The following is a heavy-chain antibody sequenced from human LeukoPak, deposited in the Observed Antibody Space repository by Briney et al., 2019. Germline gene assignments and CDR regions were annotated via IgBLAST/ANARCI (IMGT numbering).Heavy chain of an antibody. V-gene: IGHV1-46*01. CDR1: AYTFTGYY. Sequence: ASVKVSCKASAYTFTGYYMHWVRRAPGQGLEWMGIINPSGGSTSYAQKFQGRVTMTRDMSTSTVYMEPSSLRSEDTAVYYCAREATGGDYGYWGQGTLVTVSS. CDR2: INPSGGST. D-gene: IGHD4-17*01. CDR3: AREATGGDYGY. J-gene: IGHJ4*02.